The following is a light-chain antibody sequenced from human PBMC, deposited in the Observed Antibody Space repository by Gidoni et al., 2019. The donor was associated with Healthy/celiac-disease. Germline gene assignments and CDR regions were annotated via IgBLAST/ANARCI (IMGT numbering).Light chain of an antibody. CDR3: MQALQTPWT. CDR2: LGS. CDR1: QSLLHSNGYNY. V-gene: IGKV2-28*01. J-gene: IGKJ1*01. Sequence: IVMTQSPLSLPVTPGEPASLSCRSSQSLLHSNGYNYLDWYLQKPGQSPQLLIYLGSNRASGVPDRCRGSGSGKDFTLKIRRVEAEDVGVYYCMQALQTPWTFGQGTKVEIK.